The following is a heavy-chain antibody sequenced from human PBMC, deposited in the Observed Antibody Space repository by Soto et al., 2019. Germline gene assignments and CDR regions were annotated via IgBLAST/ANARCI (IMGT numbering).Heavy chain of an antibody. CDR1: GFTVSSNY. J-gene: IGHJ4*02. CDR3: AREGVVAASD. D-gene: IGHD2-15*01. Sequence: EVQLVESGGGLVQPGGSLRLSCAASGFTVSSNYMSWVRQAPGKGLEWVSVIYSGGSTNYADSVKGRFTISRNNSKNTLYLQMNSLRAEDSAVYYCAREGVVAASDWGQGTLVTVSS. V-gene: IGHV3-66*01. CDR2: IYSGGST.